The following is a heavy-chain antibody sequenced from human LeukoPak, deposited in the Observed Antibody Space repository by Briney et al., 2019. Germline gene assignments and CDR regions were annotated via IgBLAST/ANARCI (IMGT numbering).Heavy chain of an antibody. CDR1: GFTFSNAW. J-gene: IGHJ4*02. CDR3: TTDGFGSSRYYFDY. D-gene: IGHD6-13*01. CDR2: IKSKTGGGTT. V-gene: IGHV3-15*01. Sequence: GGSLRLSCAASGFTFSNAWMSWVRQAPGKGLEWVGRIKSKTGGGTTDYAAPVKGRFTISRDDSKNTLYLQMNSLKTEDTAVYYCTTDGFGSSRYYFDYWGQGTLVTVSS.